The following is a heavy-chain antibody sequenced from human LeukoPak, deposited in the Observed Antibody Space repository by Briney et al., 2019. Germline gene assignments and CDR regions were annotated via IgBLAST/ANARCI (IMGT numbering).Heavy chain of an antibody. J-gene: IGHJ4*02. Sequence: ASETLSLTCTVSGGSISSYYWSWIRQPPGKGLEWIGYTYYSGSTNYNPSLKSRVTISVDTSKNQFSLKLSSVTAADTAVYYCARETYDILTGTYFDYWGQGTLVTVS. CDR1: GGSISSYY. CDR2: TYYSGST. V-gene: IGHV4-59*01. CDR3: ARETYDILTGTYFDY. D-gene: IGHD3-9*01.